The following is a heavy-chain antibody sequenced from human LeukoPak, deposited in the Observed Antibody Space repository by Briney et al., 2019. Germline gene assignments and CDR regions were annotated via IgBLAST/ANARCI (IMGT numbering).Heavy chain of an antibody. Sequence: SGGSLRLSCAASGFTFSSYGMHWVRQAPGKGLEWVAFIRYDGSNKYHADSVKGRFTISRDNSKNTLYLQMNSLRAEDTAVYYCAKETYYYGSGSYADLDYWGQGTLVTVSS. CDR3: AKETYYYGSGSYADLDY. J-gene: IGHJ4*02. D-gene: IGHD3-10*01. CDR2: IRYDGSNK. V-gene: IGHV3-30*02. CDR1: GFTFSSYG.